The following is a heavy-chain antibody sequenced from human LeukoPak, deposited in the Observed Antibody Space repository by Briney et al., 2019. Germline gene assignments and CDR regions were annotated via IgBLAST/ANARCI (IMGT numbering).Heavy chain of an antibody. D-gene: IGHD3-9*01. CDR3: SRGQTGLHYFGGLLYGFDF. Sequence: PSETLSLTCAVYGGSFNDYYWTWIRQPPGKGLEWVGEVTHSGTANYNPSLERRVTISVDTSNKQFTLHLTSVTAADTAVYYCSRGQTGLHYFGGLLYGFDFWGPGTLVTVSA. V-gene: IGHV4-34*01. CDR1: GGSFNDYY. J-gene: IGHJ4*02. CDR2: VTHSGTA.